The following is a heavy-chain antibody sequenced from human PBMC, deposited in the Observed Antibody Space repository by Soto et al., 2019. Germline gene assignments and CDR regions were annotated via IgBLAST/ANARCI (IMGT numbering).Heavy chain of an antibody. V-gene: IGHV3-64*01. CDR1: GFTFSSYA. D-gene: IGHD2-21*01. Sequence: EVQLVESGGGLVQPGGSLRLSCAASGFTFSSYAMHWVRQAPGKGLEYVSAITSNGGNTDYASSVKGRFTISRDNSKNTLYLQMGSLRAEDMAVYYCARRIPFGYGMDVWAQGTKFTVAS. J-gene: IGHJ6*02. CDR3: ARRIPFGYGMDV. CDR2: ITSNGGNT.